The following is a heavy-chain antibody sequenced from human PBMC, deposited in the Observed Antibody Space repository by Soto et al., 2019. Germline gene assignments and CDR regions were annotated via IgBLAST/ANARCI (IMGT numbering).Heavy chain of an antibody. D-gene: IGHD6-13*01. CDR2: IIPIFGTT. V-gene: IGHV1-69*13. CDR1: GGTFSSYA. Sequence: SVKVSCKASGGTFSSYAISWVRQAPGQGLEWMGGIIPIFGTTNYAQKFQGRVTITADESTSTAYMELSSLRSEDTAVYYCAAAAGYYYYYGMDVWGQGTTVTVSS. CDR3: AAAAGYYYYYGMDV. J-gene: IGHJ6*02.